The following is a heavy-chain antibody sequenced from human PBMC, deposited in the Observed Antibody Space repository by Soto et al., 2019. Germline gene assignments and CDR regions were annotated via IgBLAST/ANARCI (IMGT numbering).Heavy chain of an antibody. V-gene: IGHV1-18*01. CDR2: ISAYNGNT. J-gene: IGHJ3*02. CDR1: GYTFTSYG. D-gene: IGHD3-9*01. Sequence: GASVKVSCKASGYTFTSYGISWVRQAPGQGLEWMGWISAYNGNTNYAQKLQGRVTMTTDTSTSTAYMELRSLGSDDTAVYYCARVLLRYFDWLFPFDDAFDIWGQGTMVTVSS. CDR3: ARVLLRYFDWLFPFDDAFDI.